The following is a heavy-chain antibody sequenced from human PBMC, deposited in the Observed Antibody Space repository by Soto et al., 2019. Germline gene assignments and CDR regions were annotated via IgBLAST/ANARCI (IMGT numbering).Heavy chain of an antibody. CDR2: IERDDDDK. J-gene: IGHJ6*02. V-gene: IGHV2-70*13. CDR3: ARSIRGPRRFNGMDV. D-gene: IGHD1-20*01. Sequence: SGPTLVNPTETLTLTCTFSGFSLTSPGMCVSWIRQPPGKALEWLALIERDDDDKYYSTSLKTRLTISKDTRKNQVVLTMANMDHADTGTYYCARSIRGPRRFNGMDVWGQGPTVNVSS. CDR1: GFSLTSPGMC.